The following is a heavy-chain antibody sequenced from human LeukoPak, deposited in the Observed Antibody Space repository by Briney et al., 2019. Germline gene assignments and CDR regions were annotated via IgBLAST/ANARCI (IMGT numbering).Heavy chain of an antibody. CDR2: ISAYNGNT. J-gene: IGHJ4*02. CDR3: ARWSGDYDSSGYYFDY. D-gene: IGHD3-22*01. V-gene: IGHV1-18*01. CDR1: GYTFTSYG. Sequence: GASVKVSCKASGYTFTSYGISWVRQAPGQGLEWMGWISAYNGNTNYAQKLQGRVTMTTDTSTSTVYMELSSLRSEDTAVYYCARWSGDYDSSGYYFDYWGQGTLVTVSS.